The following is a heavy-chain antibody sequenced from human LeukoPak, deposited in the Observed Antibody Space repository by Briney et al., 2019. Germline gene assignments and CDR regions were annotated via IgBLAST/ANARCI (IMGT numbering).Heavy chain of an antibody. CDR3: ARGGEIIVAGLNWFDP. D-gene: IGHD2/OR15-2a*01. V-gene: IGHV1-8*03. J-gene: IGHJ5*02. CDR1: GYTFTSYD. CDR2: MNPNSGNT. Sequence: GASVKVSCKASGYTFTSYDINWVRQATGQGLEWMGWMNPNSGNTGYAQKFQGRVTITRNTSKSTAYVELSSLRSEDTAVYYCARGGEIIVAGLNWFDPWGQGTLVTVSS.